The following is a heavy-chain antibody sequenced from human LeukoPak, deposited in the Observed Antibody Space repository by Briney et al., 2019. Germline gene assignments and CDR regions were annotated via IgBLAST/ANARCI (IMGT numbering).Heavy chain of an antibody. CDR2: IYYSGST. D-gene: IGHD3-3*01. CDR3: ARGYDLWSGYLDY. Sequence: KPSETLSLTCTVSGGSISSYYWSWIRQPPGKGLEWIGYIYYSGSTNYNPSLKSRVTISVDTSKNQFSLKLSSVTAADTAVYYCARGYDLWSGYLDYWGQGTLVTVSS. J-gene: IGHJ4*02. CDR1: GGSISSYY. V-gene: IGHV4-59*08.